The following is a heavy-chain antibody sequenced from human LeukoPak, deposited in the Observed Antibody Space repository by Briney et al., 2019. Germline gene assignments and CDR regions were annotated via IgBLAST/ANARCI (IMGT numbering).Heavy chain of an antibody. CDR1: GGSFSGYY. V-gene: IGHV4-34*01. Sequence: SETLSLTCAVYGGSFSGYYWSWIRQPPGKGLEWIGEINHSGSTNYNPSLKSRVTISVDTSKNQFSLKLSSVTAADTAVYYCATFIAAAGTPPLTDVWGQGTTVTVSS. CDR3: ATFIAAAGTPPLTDV. J-gene: IGHJ6*02. D-gene: IGHD6-13*01. CDR2: INHSGST.